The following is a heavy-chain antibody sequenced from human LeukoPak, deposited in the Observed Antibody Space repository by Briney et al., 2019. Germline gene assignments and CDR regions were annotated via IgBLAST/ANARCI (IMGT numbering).Heavy chain of an antibody. Sequence: SVTVSCKASGGTFISYAISWVRQAPGQGLEWMGGIIPIFGTANYAQKFQGRVTITADESTSTAYMELSSLRSEDTAVYYCAGDCGGDCFYAFDYWGQGTLVTVSS. V-gene: IGHV1-69*13. D-gene: IGHD2-21*02. CDR2: IIPIFGTA. CDR1: GGTFISYA. J-gene: IGHJ4*02. CDR3: AGDCGGDCFYAFDY.